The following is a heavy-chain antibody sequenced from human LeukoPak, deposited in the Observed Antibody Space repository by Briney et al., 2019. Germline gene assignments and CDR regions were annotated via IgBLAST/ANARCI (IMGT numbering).Heavy chain of an antibody. CDR2: INPNTGAT. CDR1: GYTFTGYY. CDR3: ARDRVGSGWPRPWYFEF. Sequence: ASVKVSCKPSGYTFTGYYLHWVRQAPGQGLEWMGWINPNTGATIYAEKFQGRVTMTRDTSFDTAYMEMRSLRSDDTAVYYCARDRVGSGWPRPWYFEFWGQGTLITVSS. V-gene: IGHV1-2*02. J-gene: IGHJ4*02. D-gene: IGHD6-19*01.